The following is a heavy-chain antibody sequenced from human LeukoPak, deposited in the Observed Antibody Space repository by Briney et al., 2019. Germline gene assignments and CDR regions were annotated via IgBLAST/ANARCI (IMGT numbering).Heavy chain of an antibody. Sequence: PSETLSLTCTVSGGSMSTKYWSWIRQPPGKGLEWIGYVYYSGSTGYNPSLKSRVTISADTSKSQFSLRLRSLTAADTAVYFCARGPRTDAFDIWGQGTMVTVSS. J-gene: IGHJ3*02. D-gene: IGHD1-14*01. CDR2: VYYSGST. V-gene: IGHV4-59*01. CDR3: ARGPRTDAFDI. CDR1: GGSMSTKY.